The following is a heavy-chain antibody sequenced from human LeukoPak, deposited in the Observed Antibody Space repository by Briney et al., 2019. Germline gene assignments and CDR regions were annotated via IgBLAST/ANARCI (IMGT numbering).Heavy chain of an antibody. V-gene: IGHV3-15*01. CDR2: IKSKTDGGTT. D-gene: IGHD2-2*01. Sequence: GGCLRLSCAVSGFTFSNAWMGWVRQAPGKGLEWVGRIKSKTDGGTTDYAAPVKARFTISRDDSKNTLYLQMNSLKTEDTAVYYCTQLLLYYFDYWGQGTLVTVSS. J-gene: IGHJ4*02. CDR3: TQLLLYYFDY. CDR1: GFTFSNAW.